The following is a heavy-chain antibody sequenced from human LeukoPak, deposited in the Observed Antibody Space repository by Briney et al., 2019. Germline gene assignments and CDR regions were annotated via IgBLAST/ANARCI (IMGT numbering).Heavy chain of an antibody. CDR2: INRDGSST. CDR3: ARDYAYSPDY. CDR1: GFTFSSYW. Sequence: GGSLRLSCAASGFTFSSYWMHWVRQAPGKGLVWVSRINRDGSSTSYADSVKGRFTISRDNAKNTLYLQMSSLRAEDTAVYYCARDYAYSPDYWGQGTLVTVSS. V-gene: IGHV3-74*01. D-gene: IGHD3-16*01. J-gene: IGHJ4*02.